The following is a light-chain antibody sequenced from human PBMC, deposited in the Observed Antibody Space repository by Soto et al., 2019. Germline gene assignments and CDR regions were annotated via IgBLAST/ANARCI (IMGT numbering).Light chain of an antibody. V-gene: IGKV2-30*01. CDR1: QSLVYSDGNAY. CDR3: MQGTYWPIT. J-gene: IGKJ5*01. CDR2: TVS. Sequence: VVMTQSPLSLPDTLGQPASISCRSSQSLVYSDGNAYLNWFHQRPGQSPRRLIYTVSNRDSGVPERFSGSGSGTDFTLKISRVEAEDVGVYYCMQGTYWPITFGQGTRLEIE.